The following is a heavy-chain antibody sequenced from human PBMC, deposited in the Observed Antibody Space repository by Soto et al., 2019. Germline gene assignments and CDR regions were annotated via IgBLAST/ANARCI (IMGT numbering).Heavy chain of an antibody. CDR3: ARVYVDDNWFDP. CDR1: GGSISSYY. J-gene: IGHJ5*02. D-gene: IGHD2-2*02. V-gene: IGHV4-59*01. CDR2: IYYSGST. Sequence: SETLSLTCTVSGGSISSYYWSWIRQPPGKGLEWIGYIYYSGSTNYNPSLKSRVTISVDTSKNQFSLKLSSVTAADTAVYYCARVYVDDNWFDPWGQGTLVTVSS.